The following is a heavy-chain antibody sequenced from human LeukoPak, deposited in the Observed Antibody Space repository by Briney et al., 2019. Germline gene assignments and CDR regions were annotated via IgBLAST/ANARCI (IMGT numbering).Heavy chain of an antibody. CDR2: IYYSGST. Sequence: SETLSLTCTVSGGSISSSSYYWGWIRQPPGKGLEWIGSIYYSGSTYYNPSLKSRVTISVDTSKNQFSLKLSSVTAADTAVYYCARGAYSYGYYTRFDYWAREPWSPSPQ. CDR1: GGSISSSSYY. D-gene: IGHD5-18*01. V-gene: IGHV4-39*01. CDR3: ARGAYSYGYYTRFDY. J-gene: IGHJ4*02.